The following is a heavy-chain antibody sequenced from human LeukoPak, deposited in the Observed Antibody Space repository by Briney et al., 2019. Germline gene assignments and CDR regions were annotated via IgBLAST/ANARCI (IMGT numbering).Heavy chain of an antibody. CDR1: GGSFSGYY. CDR3: ARAFGCTYGVGGTIRFDP. Sequence: SETLSLTCAVYGGSFSGYYWSWIRQPPGKGLEWIGEINHSGSTNYNPSLKSRVTISVDTSKNQFSLKLSSVTAADTAVYYCARAFGCTYGVGGTIRFDPWGQGALVTASS. D-gene: IGHD5-18*01. V-gene: IGHV4-34*01. CDR2: INHSGST. J-gene: IGHJ5*02.